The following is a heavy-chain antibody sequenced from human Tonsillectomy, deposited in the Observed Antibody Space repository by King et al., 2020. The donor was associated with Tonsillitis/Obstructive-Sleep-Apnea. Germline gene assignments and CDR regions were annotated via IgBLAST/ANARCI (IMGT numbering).Heavy chain of an antibody. CDR3: ARHLQSSNWYPHY. J-gene: IGHJ4*02. CDR1: GYSFTSYW. D-gene: IGHD6-13*01. V-gene: IGHV5-51*01. CDR2: IYPGDSDS. Sequence: VQLVESGAEVKKPGESLKISCKGFGYSFTSYWIGWVRQMPGKGLEWMGIIYPGDSDSRYSPSFQGHVTISADKSINTAYLQWSSLKASDTAMYYCARHLQSSNWYPHYWGQGTLVTVSS.